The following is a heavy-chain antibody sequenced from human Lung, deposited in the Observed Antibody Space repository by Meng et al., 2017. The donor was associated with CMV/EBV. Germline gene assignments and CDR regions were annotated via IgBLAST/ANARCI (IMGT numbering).Heavy chain of an antibody. CDR3: ARVLLEVRGWYYQGMDV. Sequence: WGSXRLSCAASGFRFSDYYMTWIRQAPGKGLEWVSYISSSYAVDYADSLKGRFTISRDNAKNSLYLQMNSLRVEDTAVYYCARVLLEVRGWYYQGMDVWGQGXTVTVSS. V-gene: IGHV3-69-1*01. J-gene: IGHJ6*02. CDR2: ISSSYAV. CDR1: GFRFSDYY. D-gene: IGHD6-19*01.